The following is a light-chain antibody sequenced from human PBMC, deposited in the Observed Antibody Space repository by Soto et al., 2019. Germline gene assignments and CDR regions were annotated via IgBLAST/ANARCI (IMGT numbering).Light chain of an antibody. V-gene: IGLV2-14*01. Sequence: QSVLTQPPSVSAAPGQKVTISCSGSSSNIGNNYVSWYQQHPGKAPKLMIYEVSRRPSGVSHRFSGSKSGNTASLTISGLQAEDEADYYCNSYTSSSTWVFGGGTKLTVL. J-gene: IGLJ3*02. CDR1: SSNIGNNY. CDR3: NSYTSSSTWV. CDR2: EVS.